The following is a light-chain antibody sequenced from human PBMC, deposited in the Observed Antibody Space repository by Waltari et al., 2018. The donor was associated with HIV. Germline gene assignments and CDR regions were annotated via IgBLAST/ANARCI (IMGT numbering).Light chain of an antibody. Sequence: SYVLTQPPSVSVDPGETARITCGGTNIGSKSVQWYQQRPGQAPILVIYDDNDRPSGITERFSGSSSGNTATLTISRVEAGDEADYYCQVWDTTTDQWVFGGGTELAVL. J-gene: IGLJ3*02. CDR2: DDN. CDR3: QVWDTTTDQWV. V-gene: IGLV3-21*04. CDR1: NIGSKS.